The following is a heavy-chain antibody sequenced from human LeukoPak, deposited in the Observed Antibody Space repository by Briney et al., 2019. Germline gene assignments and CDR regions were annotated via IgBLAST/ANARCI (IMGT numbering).Heavy chain of an antibody. J-gene: IGHJ4*02. CDR1: GFTFSGFS. CDR2: IKQDGSER. V-gene: IGHV3-7*01. CDR3: ARDDGFSCYSY. D-gene: IGHD3/OR15-3a*01. Sequence: GGSLRLSCAASGFTFSGFSMSWVRQSPTKGLEWVANIKQDGSERYYVDSVKGRFTISRDNAKNSLYLQMNSLTVEDTAVYYCARDDGFSCYSYWGQGTLVTVSS.